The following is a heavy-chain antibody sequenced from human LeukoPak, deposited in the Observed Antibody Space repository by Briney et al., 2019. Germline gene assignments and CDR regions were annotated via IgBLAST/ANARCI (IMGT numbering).Heavy chain of an antibody. J-gene: IGHJ4*02. CDR3: AKSHITRYPLQYYFDL. D-gene: IGHD2-21*01. Sequence: PGGSLRLSCAASGFTFSIYDLSWVRQAPGKGLEWVSAISGGGGKTYYADSVKGRFTISRDNSKKTLYLQMNSLRAEDTAVYYCAKSHITRYPLQYYFDLWGQGAQVIVSS. V-gene: IGHV3-23*01. CDR1: GFTFSIYD. CDR2: ISGGGGKT.